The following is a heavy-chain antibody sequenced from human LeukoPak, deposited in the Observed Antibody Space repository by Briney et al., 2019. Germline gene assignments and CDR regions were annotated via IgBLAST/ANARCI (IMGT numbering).Heavy chain of an antibody. CDR1: GFTFDDYA. J-gene: IGHJ4*02. CDR2: INWSGERI. CDR3: VKDSDLSIRGITVDY. D-gene: IGHD3-16*01. V-gene: IGHV3-9*01. Sequence: PGGSLRLSCAISGFTFDDYAMYWVRQAPGKGLEWVSGINWSGERIAYADSVKGRFTISRDNAKNSVFLQMNSLKPEDTAFYYCVKDSDLSIRGITVDYWGQGTLVTVSS.